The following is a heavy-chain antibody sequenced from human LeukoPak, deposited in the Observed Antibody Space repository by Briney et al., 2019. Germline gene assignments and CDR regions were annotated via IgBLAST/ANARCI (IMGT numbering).Heavy chain of an antibody. J-gene: IGHJ6*03. V-gene: IGHV4-34*01. Sequence: PSETLSLTCAVYGGSFSGYYWTWIRQPPGKGLEWIGEINHSGSTKSKPSLKSRVTISVDTSKNQFSLKLSSVTAADTAVYYCARKYCYYMDVWGKGTTVTVSS. CDR3: ARKYCYYMDV. CDR1: GGSFSGYY. CDR2: INHSGST.